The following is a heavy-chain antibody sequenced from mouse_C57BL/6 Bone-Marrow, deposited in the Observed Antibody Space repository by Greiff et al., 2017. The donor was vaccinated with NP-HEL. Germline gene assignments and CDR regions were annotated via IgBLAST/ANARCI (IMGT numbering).Heavy chain of an antibody. Sequence: VQLQQSGPGLVQPSQSLSITCTVSGFSLTSYGVHWVRQSPGKGLEWLGVLWSGGSTDYHAAFISRLSISKDNSKSQVFFKMNSLQADDTAIYYCARKANPGYAMDYWGQGTSVTVSS. CDR1: GFSLTSYG. D-gene: IGHD1-1*01. CDR2: LWSGGST. J-gene: IGHJ4*01. CDR3: ARKANPGYAMDY. V-gene: IGHV2-2*01.